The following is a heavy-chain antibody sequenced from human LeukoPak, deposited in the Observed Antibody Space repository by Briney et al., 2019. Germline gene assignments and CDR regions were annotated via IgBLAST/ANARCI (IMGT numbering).Heavy chain of an antibody. CDR1: GGSISTYS. Sequence: SETLSLTCTVSGGSISTYSWTWVRQSPGKGLEWIGSVVTTTTNYSPALRSRVAISIHTSKNQFSLRLGSVTTADTAVYYCARDTTVASGMQFWGQGALVTVSS. CDR2: VVTTTT. CDR3: ARDTTVASGMQF. V-gene: IGHV4-4*07. J-gene: IGHJ4*02. D-gene: IGHD6-19*01.